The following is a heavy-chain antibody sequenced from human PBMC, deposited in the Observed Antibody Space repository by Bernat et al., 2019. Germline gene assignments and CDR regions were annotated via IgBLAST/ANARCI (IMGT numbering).Heavy chain of an antibody. V-gene: IGHV3-48*03. Sequence: EVQLVESGGGLVQPGGSLRLSCAASGFTFSSYEMNWVRQAPGKGLEWVSYISSSGSTIYYADSVKGRFTISRDNAKNSLYLQMTSLRAEDTAVYYCASCPPGDSDSYSFDYWGQGTLVTVSS. CDR1: GFTFSSYE. CDR2: ISSSGSTI. J-gene: IGHJ4*02. CDR3: ASCPPGDSDSYSFDY. D-gene: IGHD2-21*02.